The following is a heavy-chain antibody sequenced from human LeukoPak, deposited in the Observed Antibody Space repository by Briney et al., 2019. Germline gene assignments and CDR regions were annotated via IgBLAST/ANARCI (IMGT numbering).Heavy chain of an antibody. CDR2: IDPSDSYT. CDR1: GYSFTSYW. J-gene: IGHJ6*02. Sequence: GESLKISCKGSGYSFTSYWISWVRQMPGKGLEWMGRIDPSDSYTNYSPFFQGHVTISADKSISTAYLQWSSLKASDTAMYYCARHAASYCSGGSCHYYYYGMDVWGQGTTVTVSS. D-gene: IGHD2-15*01. V-gene: IGHV5-10-1*01. CDR3: ARHAASYCSGGSCHYYYYGMDV.